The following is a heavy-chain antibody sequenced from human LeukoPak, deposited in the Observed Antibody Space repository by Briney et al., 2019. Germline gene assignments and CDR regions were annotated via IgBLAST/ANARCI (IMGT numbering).Heavy chain of an antibody. J-gene: IGHJ5*02. V-gene: IGHV3-48*03. CDR3: ARAGYSYGINWFDP. CDR1: GFTFSSYE. D-gene: IGHD5-18*01. CDR2: ISSSGRYI. Sequence: GGSLRLSCAASGFTFSSYEMDWVRQAPGKGLEWVAHISSSGRYIDYADSVKGRFTISRDNAKNSLYLQMNSLRAEDTAVYYCARAGYSYGINWFDPWGQGTLVTVSS.